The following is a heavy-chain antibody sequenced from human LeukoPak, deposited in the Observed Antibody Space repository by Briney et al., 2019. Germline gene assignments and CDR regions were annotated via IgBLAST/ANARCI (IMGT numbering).Heavy chain of an antibody. Sequence: GSVKLSCKVSEDTLTEVSTHWVRQAPGKGLEWMGGFDPEHGEMIYAQKLQGRVTMTEDRSTDTAYMELSSLRSEDTAVYYCATGGPWDLLKYWGQGTLVTVSS. CDR3: ATGGPWDLLKY. CDR1: EDTLTEVS. D-gene: IGHD3-9*01. V-gene: IGHV1-24*01. J-gene: IGHJ4*02. CDR2: FDPEHGEM.